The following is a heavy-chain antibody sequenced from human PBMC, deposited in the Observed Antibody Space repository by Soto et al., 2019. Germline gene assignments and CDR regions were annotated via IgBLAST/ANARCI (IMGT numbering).Heavy chain of an antibody. V-gene: IGHV1-69*08. Sequence: QVQLVQSGAEVKKPGSSVKVSCKTSGGTLRSYTIRWVRRAPGQGLEWMGRIIPVLDITNYAQKFQGRITISADKSTTTAYMELNSLRFEDKAVYYCARDSSYGPRDAYDVWGQGTLVTVSS. D-gene: IGHD5-18*01. CDR3: ARDSSYGPRDAYDV. J-gene: IGHJ3*01. CDR1: GGTLRSYT. CDR2: IIPVLDIT.